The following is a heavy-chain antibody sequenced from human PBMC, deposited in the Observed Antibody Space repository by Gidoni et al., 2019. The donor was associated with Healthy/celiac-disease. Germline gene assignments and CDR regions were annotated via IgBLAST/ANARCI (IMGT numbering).Heavy chain of an antibody. J-gene: IGHJ2*01. CDR1: GYSCTSYW. D-gene: IGHD3-10*01. Sequence: EVQLVPSGAEVKKPGESLKISCKGSGYSCTSYWLGWVSQMPGKGLEWMGILYPGDSDTRYSPSIQGQVTISADKPISTAYLQWSSLKASDTAMYYCARGPIRQGGVLLWFGVRRVDLYFDLWGRGTLVTVSS. CDR3: ARGPIRQGGVLLWFGVRRVDLYFDL. V-gene: IGHV5-51*01. CDR2: LYPGDSDT.